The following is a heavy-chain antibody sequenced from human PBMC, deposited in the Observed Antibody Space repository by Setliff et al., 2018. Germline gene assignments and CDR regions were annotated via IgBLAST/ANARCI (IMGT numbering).Heavy chain of an antibody. CDR3: ARSPANGGHDAFDI. D-gene: IGHD6-25*01. Sequence: PGGFLRLSCAASGFTFDSYGMHWVRQAPGKGLEWVAVIWYDGSDQAYADSVKGRFTISRDNAQNSLYLQMNSLGADDTAVYYCARSPANGGHDAFDIWGQGTMVTVSS. J-gene: IGHJ3*02. CDR1: GFTFDSYG. V-gene: IGHV3-33*03. CDR2: IWYDGSDQ.